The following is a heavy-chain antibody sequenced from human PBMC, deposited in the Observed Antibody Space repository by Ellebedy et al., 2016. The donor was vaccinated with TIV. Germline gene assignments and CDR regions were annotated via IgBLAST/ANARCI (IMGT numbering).Heavy chain of an antibody. CDR1: GFTFSNSA. D-gene: IGHD2-21*02. CDR2: MSHDESNE. Sequence: GESLKISCAASGFTFSNSAMHWVRQAPGKGLEWVAVMSHDESNEYYADSVKGRFTISRDNSKNTLYLEMTSLRTEDTAVYYCARSGARAVTPDYWGQGTLVTVSS. CDR3: ARSGARAVTPDY. J-gene: IGHJ4*02. V-gene: IGHV3-30*01.